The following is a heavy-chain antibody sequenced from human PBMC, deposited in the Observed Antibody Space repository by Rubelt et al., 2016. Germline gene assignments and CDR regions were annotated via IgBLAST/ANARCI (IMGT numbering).Heavy chain of an antibody. Sequence: QLQLQESGPGLVKPSETLSLTCSVSGGSISSSSYYWGWIRQPPGKGLEWIGSIYYSGSTSYNPSLNSRVTISVDTSKNQFSRKRRSVTAADTAVYYCARSTGDIVVVPVDYWGQGTLVTVSS. V-gene: IGHV4-39*01. CDR1: GGSISSSSYY. CDR3: ARSTGDIVVVPVDY. J-gene: IGHJ4*02. D-gene: IGHD2-2*01. CDR2: IYYSGST.